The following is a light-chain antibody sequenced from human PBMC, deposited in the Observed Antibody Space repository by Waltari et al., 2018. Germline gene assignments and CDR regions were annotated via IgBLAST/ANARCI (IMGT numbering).Light chain of an antibody. V-gene: IGKV3-15*01. J-gene: IGKJ1*01. CDR3: QQYNKWPPGT. CDR1: QSVSSA. Sequence: EVVLTQSPATRSVSRGERATPSCRASQSVSSALAWYQHKPGQAPRLIIHGASIRATGIPARFSGSGSGTEFTLTISSLQSEDSAVYYCQQYNKWPPGTFGQGTKVEIK. CDR2: GAS.